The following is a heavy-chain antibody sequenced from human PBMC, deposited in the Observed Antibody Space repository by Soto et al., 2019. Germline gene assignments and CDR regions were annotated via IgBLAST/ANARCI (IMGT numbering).Heavy chain of an antibody. CDR3: ASRNYYDTSGYYYWYYFDF. V-gene: IGHV3-23*01. J-gene: IGHJ4*02. Sequence: GGSLRRSCAASGGTFSNFAMXWXRHAXXXGLXWVSGITGSGDSTYYADSVKGRFTISRDNSKNTVYLQMNSLGAEDTAVYYCASRNYYDTSGYYYWYYFDFWGQGALVTVSS. CDR2: ITGSGDST. D-gene: IGHD3-22*01. CDR1: GGTFSNFA.